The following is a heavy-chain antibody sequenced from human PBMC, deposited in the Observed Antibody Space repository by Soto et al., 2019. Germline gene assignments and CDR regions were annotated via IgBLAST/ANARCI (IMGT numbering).Heavy chain of an antibody. CDR1: GGSISSYY. D-gene: IGHD6-13*01. CDR2: IYYSGST. Sequence: PSETLSLTCTVSGGSISSYYWSWIRQPPGKGLEWIGYIYYSGSTSYNPSLKSRVTISVDTSKNQFSLKLSSVTAADTAVYYCARNTGPAAAGIDYYGMDVWGQGTTVTVSS. J-gene: IGHJ6*02. V-gene: IGHV4-59*01. CDR3: ARNTGPAAAGIDYYGMDV.